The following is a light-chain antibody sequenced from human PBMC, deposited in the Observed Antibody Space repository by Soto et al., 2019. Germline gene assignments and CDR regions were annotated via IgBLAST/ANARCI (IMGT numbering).Light chain of an antibody. J-gene: IGKJ1*01. CDR2: EVS. Sequence: ILMTQTPLSLSIIPGQTASISCKSSQSLLHSDGKTYFYWYVQKAGQAPQXLIYEVSNRFSGVPERFSGSGSRTDFTLKISRGEAADVGIYYCMQAIEIPWTFGQGTKVDIK. CDR3: MQAIEIPWT. CDR1: QSLLHSDGKTY. V-gene: IGKV2D-29*01.